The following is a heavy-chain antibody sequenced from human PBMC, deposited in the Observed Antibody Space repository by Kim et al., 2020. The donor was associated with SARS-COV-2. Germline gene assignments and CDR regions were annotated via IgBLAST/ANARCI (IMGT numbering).Heavy chain of an antibody. CDR2: ISGGGSSI. CDR3: ARTSYTSSPQFDP. D-gene: IGHD6-6*01. Sequence: GGSLRLSCAASGISFSDYYMSWIRQAPGKGLEWVSYISGGGSSIYYAVSVKGRFTISRDNAKNSLYLQMNSLRADDTAVYYCARTSYTSSPQFDPWGQGTLVTVSS. CDR1: GISFSDYY. J-gene: IGHJ5*02. V-gene: IGHV3-11*01.